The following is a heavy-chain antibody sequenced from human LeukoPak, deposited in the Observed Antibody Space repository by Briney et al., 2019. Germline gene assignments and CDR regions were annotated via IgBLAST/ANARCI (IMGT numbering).Heavy chain of an antibody. CDR2: IYTSGST. J-gene: IGHJ3*02. V-gene: IGHV4-4*07. D-gene: IGHD3-9*01. Sequence: NPSETLSLTCTVSGGSISSYYWSWIRQPAGKGLEWIGRIYTSGSTNYNPSLKSRVTMSVDTSKNQFSLKLSSVTAADTAVYYCARVCYDILTGYQCDAFDIWGQGTMVTVSS. CDR1: GGSISSYY. CDR3: ARVCYDILTGYQCDAFDI.